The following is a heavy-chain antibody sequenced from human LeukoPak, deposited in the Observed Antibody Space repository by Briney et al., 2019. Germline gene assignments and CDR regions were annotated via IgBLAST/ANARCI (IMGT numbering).Heavy chain of an antibody. CDR3: ARTPTVTQESDYFDY. V-gene: IGHV7-4-1*02. Sequence: ASVKVSCKASGYSFTNYAMNWVRQAPGQGLQFMGWIHPSTGNPAYAQGFSGRFVFSLDTSVTTTYLQISDLKPDDTAVYYCARTPTVTQESDYFDYWGQGTLVTVSS. J-gene: IGHJ4*02. D-gene: IGHD4-17*01. CDR1: GYSFTNYA. CDR2: IHPSTGNP.